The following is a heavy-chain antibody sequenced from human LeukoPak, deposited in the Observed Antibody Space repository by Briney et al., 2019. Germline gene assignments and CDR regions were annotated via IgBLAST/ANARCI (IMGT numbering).Heavy chain of an antibody. V-gene: IGHV3-7*01. Sequence: GGSLRLSCAASGFIFSSYWMSWVRQAPGKGLEWVANINPDGSEKRYADSLKGRFTISRDSAKNSLYVQINGLRAEDTAVYYCARDRDGKDCWGQGTLVTVSS. CDR1: GFIFSSYW. CDR2: INPDGSEK. D-gene: IGHD4-23*01. CDR3: ARDRDGKDC. J-gene: IGHJ4*02.